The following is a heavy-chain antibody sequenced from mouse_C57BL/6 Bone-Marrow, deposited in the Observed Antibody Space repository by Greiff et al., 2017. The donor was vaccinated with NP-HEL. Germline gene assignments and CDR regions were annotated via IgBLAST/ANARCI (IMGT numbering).Heavy chain of an antibody. V-gene: IGHV14-2*01. CDR2: IDPEDGET. Sequence: EVMLVESGAELVKPGASVKLSCTASGFNIKDYYMHWVKQRTEQGLEWIGRIDPEDGETKYAPKFQGKATITADTSSNTAYLQLSSLTSEDTAVYYCARDLVVTTYYFDYWGQGTTLTVSS. J-gene: IGHJ2*01. CDR3: ARDLVVTTYYFDY. D-gene: IGHD2-2*01. CDR1: GFNIKDYY.